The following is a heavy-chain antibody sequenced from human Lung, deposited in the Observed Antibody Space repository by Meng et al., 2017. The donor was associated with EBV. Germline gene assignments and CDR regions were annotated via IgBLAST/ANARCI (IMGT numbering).Heavy chain of an antibody. J-gene: IGHJ4*02. CDR1: GGSFSGFY. V-gene: IGHV4-34*01. CDR2: INHSGST. D-gene: IGHD1-26*01. CDR3: AREVGGSYYPNY. Sequence: QVQLRQWGAGLLKPSETLSLTCAVYGGSFSGFYWSWIRQPPGKGLEWIGEINHSGSTNYNPSLKSRLTISVDTSKNQFSLKLSSVTAADTAVYSCAREVGGSYYPNYWGQGTLVTVSS.